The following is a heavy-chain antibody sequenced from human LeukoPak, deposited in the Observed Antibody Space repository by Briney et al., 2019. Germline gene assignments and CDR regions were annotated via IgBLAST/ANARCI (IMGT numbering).Heavy chain of an antibody. D-gene: IGHD3-22*01. CDR1: GFTVSSNY. Sequence: GGSLRLSCAASGFTVSSNYMSWVRHAPGKGLEWVSVIYSGGSTYYADFVKGRFTISRDNSKNTLYLQMNSLRAEDTAVYYCARAPDYYDSSGYYPYYFDYWGQGTLVTVSS. J-gene: IGHJ4*02. CDR2: IYSGGST. V-gene: IGHV3-66*01. CDR3: ARAPDYYDSSGYYPYYFDY.